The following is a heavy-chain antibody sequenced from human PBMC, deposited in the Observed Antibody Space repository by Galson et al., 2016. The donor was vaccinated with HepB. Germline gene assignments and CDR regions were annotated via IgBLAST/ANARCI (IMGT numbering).Heavy chain of an antibody. Sequence: SVKVSCKASGYTFTGYYVHWVRQAPGQGLEWVGWINPNSGGTNYAQKFPGRVTMTRDTSITTAYMELSRLTSDDSAVYYCARDPALRGLSAADYWGQGTLVTVSS. CDR2: INPNSGGT. CDR3: ARDPALRGLSAADY. V-gene: IGHV1-2*02. D-gene: IGHD4-17*01. CDR1: GYTFTGYY. J-gene: IGHJ4*02.